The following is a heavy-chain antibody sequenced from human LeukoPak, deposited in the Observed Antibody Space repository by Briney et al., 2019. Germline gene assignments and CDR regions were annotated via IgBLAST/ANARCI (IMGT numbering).Heavy chain of an antibody. CDR1: GGTFSSYA. D-gene: IGHD1-26*01. CDR3: ARARKWELLGGYFDY. J-gene: IGHJ4*02. V-gene: IGHV1-69*13. CDR2: IIPIFGTA. Sequence: SVKVSCKASGGTFSSYAISWVREAPGQGLEWMVGIIPIFGTANYAQKFQGRVTITADESTSTAYMELSSLRSEDTAVYYCARARKWELLGGYFDYWGQGTLVTVSS.